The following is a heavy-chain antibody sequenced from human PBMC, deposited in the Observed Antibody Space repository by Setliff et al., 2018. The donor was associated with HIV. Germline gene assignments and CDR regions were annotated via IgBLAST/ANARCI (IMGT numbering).Heavy chain of an antibody. CDR2: LSPSGTT. CDR3: AAFLVSPVTTQDY. J-gene: IGHJ4*02. Sequence: TSETLSLTCTVYGGSFSNYYTNWIRQPPGKGLEWIGELSPSGTTRPNPSLQSRVIISLDTLKNQFSLKLTSVTAADTAMYYCAAFLVSPVTTQDYWGQGTPVTVSS. V-gene: IGHV4-34*01. D-gene: IGHD4-17*01. CDR1: GGSFSNYY.